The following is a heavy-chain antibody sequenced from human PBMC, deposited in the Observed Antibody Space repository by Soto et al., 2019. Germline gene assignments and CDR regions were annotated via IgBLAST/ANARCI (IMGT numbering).Heavy chain of an antibody. Sequence: VQLLESGGDLVQPGGSLRLSCAASEFAFSNYAMSWVRQAPGKGLEWVLGISGSGGSTFYADSVKGRFTISRDKAKSTLVLQMNSLRAEDTARCYCASHQDSSTWYIYPSDFWGQGTLVTVSS. J-gene: IGHJ4*02. V-gene: IGHV3-23*01. CDR2: ISGSGGST. CDR1: EFAFSNYA. D-gene: IGHD6-13*01. CDR3: ASHQDSSTWYIYPSDF.